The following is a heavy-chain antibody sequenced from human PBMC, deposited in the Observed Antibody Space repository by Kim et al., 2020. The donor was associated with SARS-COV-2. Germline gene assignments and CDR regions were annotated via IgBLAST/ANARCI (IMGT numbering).Heavy chain of an antibody. J-gene: IGHJ5*02. CDR3: VRASGWLPRS. CDR2: ISGNGETQ. Sequence: GGSLRLSCAASGFTIDHSAMHWVRQAQGKGLEWVSLISGNGETQYYADSVEGRLTISIDNSKNSLYLQMNSLRTEDTALYDCVRASGWLPRSWGRGSLVTVSS. CDR1: GFTIDHSA. V-gene: IGHV3-43*02. D-gene: IGHD6-19*01.